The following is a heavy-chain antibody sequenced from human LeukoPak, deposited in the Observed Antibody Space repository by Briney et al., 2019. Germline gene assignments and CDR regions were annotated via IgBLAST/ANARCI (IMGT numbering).Heavy chain of an antibody. D-gene: IGHD2-2*01. CDR1: GFTFSSYA. Sequence: GGSLRLSCAASGFTFSSYAMSWICQAPGKGLEWVSAISVSGGSTYYADSVKGRFTISRDNSKNTLYLQMNSLRAEDTAVYYCAKGSGLGYCSSTTCRPFYYYYYGMDVWGKGTTVTVSS. CDR3: AKGSGLGYCSSTTCRPFYYYYYGMDV. J-gene: IGHJ6*04. CDR2: ISVSGGST. V-gene: IGHV3-23*01.